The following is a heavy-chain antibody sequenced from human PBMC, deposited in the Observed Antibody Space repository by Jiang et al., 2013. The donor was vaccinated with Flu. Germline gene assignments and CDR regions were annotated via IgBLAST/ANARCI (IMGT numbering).Heavy chain of an antibody. J-gene: IGHJ4*02. CDR2: IYYSGST. D-gene: IGHD2-15*01. CDR1: GGSISSSSYY. CDR3: ARRLRQVVVVVAAPFDY. V-gene: IGHV4-39*01. Sequence: GGSISSSSYYWGWIRQPPGKGLEWIGSIYYSGSTYYNPSLKSRVTISVDTSKNQFSLKLSSVTAADTAVYYCARRLRQVVVVVAAPFDYWGQGTLVTVSS.